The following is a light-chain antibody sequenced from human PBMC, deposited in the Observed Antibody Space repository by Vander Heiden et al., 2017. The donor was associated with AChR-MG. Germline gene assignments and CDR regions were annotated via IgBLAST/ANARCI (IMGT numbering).Light chain of an antibody. J-gene: IGLJ2*01. CDR2: SNT. CDR1: GPNIGAGYA. V-gene: IGLV1-40*01. CDR3: QSYDRSLSVWD. Sequence: QSVLTQPPSVSGAPRQTVTISCSGSGPNIGAGYAVHWYQQLPGRAPKVLIFSNTDRPSGVPDRFSGSRSATSAFLTISGLQVEDEALYYCQSYDRSLSVWDFGGGTKLTVL.